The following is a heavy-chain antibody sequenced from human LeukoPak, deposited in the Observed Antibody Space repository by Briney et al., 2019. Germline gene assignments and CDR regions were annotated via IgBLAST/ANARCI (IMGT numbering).Heavy chain of an antibody. D-gene: IGHD2/OR15-2a*01. Sequence: GGSLRLSCVASGFIFGDNWMGWVRQAPGKGLEWVANINPHGTEKYYADSLEGRFSVSRDNAKNSVYLQMNGLRAEDTAVYYCAKRDYVDSTTYAPLFDYWGQGTLVTVSS. J-gene: IGHJ4*02. CDR2: INPHGTEK. CDR1: GFIFGDNW. V-gene: IGHV3-7*03. CDR3: AKRDYVDSTTYAPLFDY.